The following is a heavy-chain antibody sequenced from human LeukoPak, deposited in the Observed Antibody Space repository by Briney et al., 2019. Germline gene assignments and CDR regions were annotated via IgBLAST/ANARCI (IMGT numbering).Heavy chain of an antibody. D-gene: IGHD2-21*01. J-gene: IGHJ4*02. CDR2: IYHSGST. CDR1: GGSIISSNW. V-gene: IGHV4-4*02. Sequence: SETLSLTCAVSGGSIISSNWWSWVRQPPGRGLEWIGEIYHSGSTNYNPSLKSRVTISADTSKNQFSLKLTSVTAADTAVYYCARCTYSTALFSHWGRGALVTVSS. CDR3: ARCTYSTALFSH.